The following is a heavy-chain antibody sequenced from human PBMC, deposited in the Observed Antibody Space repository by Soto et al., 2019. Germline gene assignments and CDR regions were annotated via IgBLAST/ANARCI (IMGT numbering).Heavy chain of an antibody. CDR1: GYTFSDFD. J-gene: IGHJ3*01. CDR3: ARGNPFNYAGFDV. Sequence: QAHLEQSGTELKRPGASVKVSCKASGYTFSDFDINWLRQASGQGPEWMGWMNAKSGDTFFAQRFQDKFNMTWDTSLSTAYMEVGSLTSDDTAIYYCARGNPFNYAGFDVW. V-gene: IGHV1-8*01. D-gene: IGHD3-16*01. CDR2: MNAKSGDT.